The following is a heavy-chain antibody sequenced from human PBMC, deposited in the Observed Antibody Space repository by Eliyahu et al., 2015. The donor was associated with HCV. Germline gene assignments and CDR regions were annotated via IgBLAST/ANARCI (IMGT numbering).Heavy chain of an antibody. V-gene: IGHV4-59*01. J-gene: IGHJ5*02. CDR3: ASGGGGIAVTGTGGWFDP. CDR1: GGSITTYY. CDR2: IHYRGST. D-gene: IGHD6-19*01. Sequence: QVQLQESGPGLVKPSETLSLTCTVXGGSITTYYWSWIRQPPGKGLEWIGYIHYRGSTHHNPSLKSRVTLSIDTSKNQFSLNLTSVTAADTAMYYCASGGGGIAVTGTGGWFDPWGQGTLVTVSS.